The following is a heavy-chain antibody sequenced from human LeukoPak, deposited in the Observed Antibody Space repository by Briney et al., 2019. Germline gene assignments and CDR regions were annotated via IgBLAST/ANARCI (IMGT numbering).Heavy chain of an antibody. D-gene: IGHD3-22*01. CDR3: TTDRGGLGYYDSSGYYGDY. CDR2: IKSKTDGGTT. Sequence: GGSLRLSCAASGFTFSNAWMSWVRQAPGKGLEWVGRIKSKTDGGTTDYAAPVKGRFTISRDDSKNTLYLQMNSLKTEDTAVYYCTTDRGGLGYYDSSGYYGDYWGQGTLVTVSS. V-gene: IGHV3-15*01. J-gene: IGHJ4*02. CDR1: GFTFSNAW.